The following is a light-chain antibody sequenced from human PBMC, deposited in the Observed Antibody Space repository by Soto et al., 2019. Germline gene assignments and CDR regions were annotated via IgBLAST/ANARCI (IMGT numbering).Light chain of an antibody. Sequence: QSALTQPASVSGSPGQSITISCTGTSSDVGGYNYVSWYQQHPSKAPKLMIYDVSNRPSGVSNRFSGSKSGNTASLTISGLQAEDEADYDCSSYTSSSTPVVFGGGTKLTVL. J-gene: IGLJ2*01. CDR2: DVS. V-gene: IGLV2-14*01. CDR3: SSYTSSSTPVV. CDR1: SSDVGGYNY.